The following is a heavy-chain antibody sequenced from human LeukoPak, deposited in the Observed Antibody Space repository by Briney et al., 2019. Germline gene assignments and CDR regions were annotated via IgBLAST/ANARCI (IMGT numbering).Heavy chain of an antibody. CDR1: GGSISNYY. CDR3: ARHLISSYRYTFDF. V-gene: IGHV4-59*08. Sequence: SETLSLTCTVSGGSISNYYWSWIRQPPGKGLEWIGYIHCSGSTSYNPSLKSRVTISEDTSKNQFSLKLSSVTAADTAVYYCARHLISSYRYTFDFWGQGTLVTVSS. J-gene: IGHJ4*02. D-gene: IGHD3-16*02. CDR2: IHCSGST.